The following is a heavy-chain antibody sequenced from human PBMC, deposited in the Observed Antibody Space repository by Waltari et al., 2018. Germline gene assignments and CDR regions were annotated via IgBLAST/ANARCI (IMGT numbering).Heavy chain of an antibody. Sequence: QVQLQESGPGLVKPSETLSLTCAVSGYSISSGYYWGWIRQPPGKGLEWIGSIYYSGSTYYNPSLKSRVTISVDTSKNQFSLKLSSVTAADTAVYYCARHDKGWFDPWGQGTLVTVSS. CDR1: GYSISSGYY. CDR2: IYYSGST. D-gene: IGHD3-22*01. CDR3: ARHDKGWFDP. J-gene: IGHJ5*02. V-gene: IGHV4-38-2*01.